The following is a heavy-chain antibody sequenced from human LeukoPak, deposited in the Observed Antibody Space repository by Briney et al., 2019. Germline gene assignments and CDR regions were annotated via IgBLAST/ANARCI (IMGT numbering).Heavy chain of an antibody. Sequence: SETLSLTCTVSGVSISSYYWSWIRQPAGKGLEWIGRVYTSGGTGYNPSLKSRVTMSVDTSKNQFSLKLSSVTAADTAVYFCATGSGYLYSAEYFQHWGQGTLVTVSS. D-gene: IGHD6-19*01. CDR1: GVSISSYY. J-gene: IGHJ1*01. V-gene: IGHV4-4*07. CDR3: ATGSGYLYSAEYFQH. CDR2: VYTSGGT.